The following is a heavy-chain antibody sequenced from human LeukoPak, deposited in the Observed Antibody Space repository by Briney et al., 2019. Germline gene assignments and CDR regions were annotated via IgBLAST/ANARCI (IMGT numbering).Heavy chain of an antibody. J-gene: IGHJ3*02. CDR1: ADSISSYY. D-gene: IGHD6-13*01. V-gene: IGHV4-59*01. CDR2: IYYSGST. Sequence: SETLSLTCTVSADSISSYYWSWIRQPPGKGLEWSGYIYYSGSTNDNPSLKSRVTISVDTSKNHFSLKLSSVTAADTAIYSCPRARVPGVAAAGAFDIWGQGTLVTVSS. CDR3: PRARVPGVAAAGAFDI.